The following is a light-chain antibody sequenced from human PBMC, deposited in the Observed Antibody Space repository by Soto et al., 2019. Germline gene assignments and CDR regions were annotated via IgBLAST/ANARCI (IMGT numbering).Light chain of an antibody. CDR1: SSDVGGYNY. V-gene: IGLV2-14*01. J-gene: IGLJ1*01. CDR2: EVS. Sequence: QSALTQPASVSGSPGQSITISCTGTSSDVGGYNYVSWYQQHPGKAPKLMIYEVSNRPSGVSNRFSGSKSGNTASLTISGRQAEDGADYYCSSYTSSSTLVFGTGTKLTVL. CDR3: SSYTSSSTLV.